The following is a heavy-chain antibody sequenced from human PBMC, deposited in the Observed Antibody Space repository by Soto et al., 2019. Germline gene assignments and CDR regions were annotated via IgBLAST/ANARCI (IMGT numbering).Heavy chain of an antibody. V-gene: IGHV1-69*12. D-gene: IGHD3-3*02. CDR2: IMPVFPTP. J-gene: IGHJ6*01. CDR3: ARDKDRQQLGGNYYYITDV. Sequence: QVQLVQSGAEVKKPGSSVKVSCKTSGGTFRTSAISWVRQAPGQGLEWMGGIMPVFPTPDYAQKFQGRVTCTADESTGTDYMELSSLRSEDTAVYYCARDKDRQQLGGNYYYITDVWGQGTTVTVSS. CDR1: GGTFRTSA.